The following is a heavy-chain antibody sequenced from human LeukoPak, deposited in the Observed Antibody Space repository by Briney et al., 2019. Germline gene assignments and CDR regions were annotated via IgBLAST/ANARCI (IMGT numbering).Heavy chain of an antibody. CDR2: IYHSGST. V-gene: IGHV4-4*02. Sequence: SETLSLTCAVSGGSISSSNWGSWVRQPPGEGLGWIGEIYHSGSTNYSPSLKSRVTISVDKSKNQFSLKLSSVTAADTAVYYCARSLAAAGRDYGGNSAVYWGQGTLVTVSS. D-gene: IGHD4-23*01. CDR3: ARSLAAAGRDYGGNSAVY. CDR1: GGSISSSNW. J-gene: IGHJ4*02.